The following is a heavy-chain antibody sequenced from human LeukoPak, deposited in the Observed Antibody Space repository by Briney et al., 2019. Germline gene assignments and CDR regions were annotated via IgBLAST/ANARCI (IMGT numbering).Heavy chain of an antibody. Sequence: SSETLSLTCTVSGGSISSGSYYWSWIRQPAGKGLEWIGRIYTSGSTNYNPSLKSRVTISVDTSKNQFSLKLSSVTAADTAVYYCARDGGLGYCSGGSCLNWFDPWGQGILVTVSS. V-gene: IGHV4-61*02. J-gene: IGHJ5*02. CDR2: IYTSGST. CDR3: ARDGGLGYCSGGSCLNWFDP. CDR1: GGSISSGSYY. D-gene: IGHD2-15*01.